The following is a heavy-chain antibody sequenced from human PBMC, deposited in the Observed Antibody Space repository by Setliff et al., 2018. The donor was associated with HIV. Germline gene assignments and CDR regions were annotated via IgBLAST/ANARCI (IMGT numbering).Heavy chain of an antibody. V-gene: IGHV4-30-4*08. CDR2: IYYSGST. CDR1: GGSISSGDYY. CDR3: VRSIHGGGSAPFDT. D-gene: IGHD2-15*01. Sequence: SETLSLTCTVSGGSISSGDYYWSWIRQPPGKGLEWIGYIYYSGSTYYNPSLKSRVTISVDTSQNQFSLKLTSVTAADTAVYYCVRSIHGGGSAPFDTWGQGILVTVSS. J-gene: IGHJ5*02.